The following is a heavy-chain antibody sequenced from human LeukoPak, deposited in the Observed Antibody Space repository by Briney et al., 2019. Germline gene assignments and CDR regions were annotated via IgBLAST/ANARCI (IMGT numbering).Heavy chain of an antibody. J-gene: IGHJ4*02. CDR1: GYTFTSYG. CDR2: ISAYNGNT. CDR3: ARLNRYCSGGTCYSAFDY. Sequence: ASVKVSCKASGYTFTSYGISWVRQAPGQGLEWMGWISAYNGNTNYAQKLQGRVTMTTDTSTSTAYMELSSLRSEDMAVYYCARLNRYCSGGTCYSAFDYWGQGTLVTVSS. V-gene: IGHV1-18*03. D-gene: IGHD2-15*01.